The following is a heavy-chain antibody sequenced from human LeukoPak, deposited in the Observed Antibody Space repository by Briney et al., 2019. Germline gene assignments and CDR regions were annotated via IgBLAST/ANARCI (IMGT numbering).Heavy chain of an antibody. D-gene: IGHD3-16*01. CDR1: GFSFDDYA. CDR3: AKRKAGGYALDI. Sequence: GRSLRLSCAALGFSFDDYAMYWVRQAPGKGLEWVSGISWSSVSIGYADSVKGRFTISRDNAKNSLYLQMNSLKAEDTALYYCAKRKAGGYALDIWGQGTMVTVPS. V-gene: IGHV3-9*01. CDR2: ISWSSVSI. J-gene: IGHJ3*02.